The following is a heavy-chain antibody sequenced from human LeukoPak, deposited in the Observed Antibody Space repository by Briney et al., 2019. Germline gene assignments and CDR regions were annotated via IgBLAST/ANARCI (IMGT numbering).Heavy chain of an antibody. V-gene: IGHV1-69*05. CDR2: IIPVFGTT. D-gene: IGHD5-12*01. CDR3: ARGKSGYDYGLDS. CDR1: GGTFSSHA. Sequence: SVKVSCKASGGTFSSHAISWVRQAPGQGLEWGGGIIPVFGTTNYAQKFQGRVTVTTDESTSTGYMELRSLRSDDTAVYYCARGKSGYDYGLDSWGQGTPVTVSS. J-gene: IGHJ4*02.